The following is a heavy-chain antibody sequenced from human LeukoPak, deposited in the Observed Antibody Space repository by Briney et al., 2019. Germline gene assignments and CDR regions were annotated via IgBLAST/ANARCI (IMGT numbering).Heavy chain of an antibody. CDR3: ARRHGRCSDGSCYYPDY. Sequence: SVKVSCKASGYTFTSYDINWLRQATGQGLEWMGWMNPNSGNTGYAQKFQGRVTMTRNSSITTAYMELSSLRSEDTAVYYCARRHGRCSDGSCYYPDYWGQGTLVTVSS. D-gene: IGHD2-15*01. CDR1: GYTFTSYD. CDR2: MNPNSGNT. V-gene: IGHV1-8*01. J-gene: IGHJ4*02.